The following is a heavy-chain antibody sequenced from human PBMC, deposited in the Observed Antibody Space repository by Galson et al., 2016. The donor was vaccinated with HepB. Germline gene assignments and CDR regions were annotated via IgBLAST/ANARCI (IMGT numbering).Heavy chain of an antibody. CDR2: IFSDGNDI. CDR3: ARGMITFDDLWGRYFDF. J-gene: IGHJ4*02. Sequence: SLRLSCATSGFTFSGYALHWVRQAPGKGMEYVSSIFSDGNDIYYGESVRGRFSISRDNSKNTLYLQMGSLRPEDTAVYYWARGMITFDDLWGRYFDFWGQGTLVTVS. D-gene: IGHD3-16*01. V-gene: IGHV3-64*02. CDR1: GFTFSGYA.